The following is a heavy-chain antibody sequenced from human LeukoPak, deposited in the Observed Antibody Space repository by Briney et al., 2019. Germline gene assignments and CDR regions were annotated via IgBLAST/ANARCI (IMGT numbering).Heavy chain of an antibody. CDR2: INHSGST. CDR3: AREEVVPAARRWFDP. V-gene: IGHV4-34*01. J-gene: IGHJ5*02. Sequence: AETLSLTCAVYGGSFSGYYWSWIRQPPGKGLEWIGEINHSGSTNYNPSLKSRVTISVDTSKHQFSLKLSSVTAADTAVYYCAREEVVPAARRWFDPWGQGTLVTVSS. D-gene: IGHD2-2*01. CDR1: GGSFSGYY.